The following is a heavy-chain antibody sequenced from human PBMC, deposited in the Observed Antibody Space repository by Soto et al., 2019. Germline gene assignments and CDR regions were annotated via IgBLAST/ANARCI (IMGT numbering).Heavy chain of an antibody. CDR1: GFTFSSYS. CDR3: ARDPPVGWYDYVWGSDTTYYYYGMDV. V-gene: IGHV3-21*01. CDR2: ISSSSSYI. D-gene: IGHD3-16*01. Sequence: EVQLVESGGGLVKPGGSLRLSCAASGFTFSSYSMNWVRQAPGKGLEWVSSISSSSSYIYYADSVKGRFTISRDNAKNSLYLQMNSLRAEDTAVYYCARDPPVGWYDYVWGSDTTYYYYGMDVWGQGTTVTVSS. J-gene: IGHJ6*02.